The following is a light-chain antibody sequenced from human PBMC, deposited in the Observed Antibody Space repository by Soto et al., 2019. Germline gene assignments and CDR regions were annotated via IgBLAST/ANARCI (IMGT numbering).Light chain of an antibody. CDR3: QQYGSSRT. J-gene: IGKJ1*01. Sequence: EIVMTQSPATLSVSPGERATLSCRASQNVNSNLVWYQQKPGQAPRLLIYGASTRATGVPGRFSGSGSGTESTLTISRLEPEDFALYYCQQYGSSRTFGQGTKVDIK. CDR1: QNVNSN. CDR2: GAS. V-gene: IGKV3-15*01.